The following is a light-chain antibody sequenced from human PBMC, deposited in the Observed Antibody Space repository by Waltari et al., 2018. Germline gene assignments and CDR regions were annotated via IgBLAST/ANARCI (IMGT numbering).Light chain of an antibody. CDR3: LQYNNWPPYT. J-gene: IGKJ2*01. CDR2: GAS. Sequence: EIVMTQSPATLSVSPGERATLSCRASQSVSSNLAWYQQKPGQAPRLLLYGASTRASGISARFSGSGSGTEFPLTISSLQSEDFAVYYCLQYNNWPPYTFGQGTKLEI. CDR1: QSVSSN. V-gene: IGKV3-15*01.